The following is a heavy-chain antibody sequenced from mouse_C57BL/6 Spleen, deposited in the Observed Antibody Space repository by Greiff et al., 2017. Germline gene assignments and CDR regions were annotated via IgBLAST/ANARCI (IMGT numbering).Heavy chain of an antibody. CDR2: IDPENGDT. D-gene: IGHD1-1*01. CDR3: TTYRDYSWFAY. V-gene: IGHV14-4*01. Sequence: EVQLQQSGAELVRPGASVKLSCTASGFNIKDDYMHWVKQRPEQGLEWIGWIDPENGDTEYASKFQGKATITADTSSNTAYLQLSSLTSEDTAVYYCTTYRDYSWFAYGGQGTLVTVSA. CDR1: GFNIKDDY. J-gene: IGHJ3*01.